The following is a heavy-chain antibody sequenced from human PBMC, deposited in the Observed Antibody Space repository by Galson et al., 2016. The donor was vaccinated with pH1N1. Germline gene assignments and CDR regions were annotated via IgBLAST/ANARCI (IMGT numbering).Heavy chain of an antibody. Sequence: VKVSCKASGYTLSRYYMHWLRQAPGQGLEWMGIIDPSSGSTTYAQKFQGRVTMTHDTATNTVYMELSSLRSDDTAVYYCARRYYIDYWGQGTLVAVSS. J-gene: IGHJ4*02. CDR1: GYTLSRYY. V-gene: IGHV1-46*03. CDR2: IDPSSGST. CDR3: ARRYYIDY.